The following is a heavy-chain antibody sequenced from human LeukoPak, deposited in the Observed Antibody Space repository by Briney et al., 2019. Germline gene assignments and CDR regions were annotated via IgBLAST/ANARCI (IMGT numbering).Heavy chain of an antibody. V-gene: IGHV4-30-4*01. J-gene: IGHJ5*02. CDR2: IYYSGSP. CDR3: ARGRGITMVRGAKVAYNCFDP. D-gene: IGHD3-10*01. Sequence: PSETLSLTCTVSGGSISSGDYCWSWMPQPPGKARVWIGYIYYSGSPYYNPSLKRRVTITVDTSKNQFSLKLSSVTAADTAVYYCARGRGITMVRGAKVAYNCFDPWGQGTLVTVSS. CDR1: GGSISSGDYC.